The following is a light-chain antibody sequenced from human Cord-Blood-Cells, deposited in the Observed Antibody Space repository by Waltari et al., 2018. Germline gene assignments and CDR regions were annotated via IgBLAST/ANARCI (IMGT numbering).Light chain of an antibody. J-gene: IGKJ4*01. CDR3: QQYDNLPLT. Sequence: DIQMNQSPSPLSASVGDRVTITCPASQAMSNYLNWYQQKPGKAPKLLIYDASNLETGVPSRFSGSGSGTDFTFTISSLQPEDIATYYCQQYDNLPLTFGGGTKVEIK. V-gene: IGKV1-33*01. CDR2: DAS. CDR1: QAMSNY.